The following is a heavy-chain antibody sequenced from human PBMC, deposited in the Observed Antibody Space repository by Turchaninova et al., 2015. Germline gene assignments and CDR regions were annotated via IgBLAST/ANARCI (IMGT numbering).Heavy chain of an antibody. Sequence: QVPLVQSGAEVMTPGASVKVSCQASGYIFTKHAMHLVRQAPGQSLEWMGYIYTDNGNTKYSQNFQGRVIITRDISASTAYMELSSLRYENTGVYYCARGTTGFDFWGQGTPLVVSS. CDR3: ARGTTGFDF. D-gene: IGHD1-7*01. CDR1: GYIFTKHA. J-gene: IGHJ4*02. CDR2: IYTDNGNT. V-gene: IGHV1-3*04.